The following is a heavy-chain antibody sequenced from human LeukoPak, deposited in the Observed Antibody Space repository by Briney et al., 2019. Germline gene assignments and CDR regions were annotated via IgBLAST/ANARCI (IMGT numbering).Heavy chain of an antibody. Sequence: SETLSLTCTASGGSISSHYWSWFRQPPGRGLEWIGYIYYSGSTNYNASLKSRVTISVDTSKNQFSLKLSSVTAADTAVYYCARGGWYQDYWGQGTLVTVSS. CDR3: ARGGWYQDY. CDR1: GGSISSHY. D-gene: IGHD6-19*01. CDR2: IYYSGST. J-gene: IGHJ4*02. V-gene: IGHV4-59*08.